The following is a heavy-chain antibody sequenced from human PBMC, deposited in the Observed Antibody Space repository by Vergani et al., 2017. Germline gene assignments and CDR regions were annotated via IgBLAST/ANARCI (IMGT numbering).Heavy chain of an antibody. V-gene: IGHV4-39*07. D-gene: IGHD3-16*01. CDR3: ARDPGYVWGRAYYFDN. CDR1: GASISSYY. CDR2: IYYSGST. J-gene: IGHJ4*02. Sequence: QVQLQESGPGLVKPSETLSLTCTVSGASISSYYWGWIRQPPGKGLEWIGSIYYSGSTYYNPSLKSRVTISVDTSKNQFSLKLSSVTAADTAVYYCARDPGYVWGRAYYFDNWGQGTLVTVSS.